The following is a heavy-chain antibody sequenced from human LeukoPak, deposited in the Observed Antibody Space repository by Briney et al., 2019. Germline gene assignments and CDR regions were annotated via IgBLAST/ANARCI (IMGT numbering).Heavy chain of an antibody. Sequence: GGSLRLSCAASGFTFSSYAMGWVRQAPGKGLEWVSAISGSGGSTYYGDSVKGRFTISRDNSKNTLYLQMNSLRAEDTAVYYCASDLMAAAGTRYGDYWGQGTLVTVSS. CDR2: ISGSGGST. CDR1: GFTFSSYA. D-gene: IGHD6-13*01. J-gene: IGHJ4*02. V-gene: IGHV3-23*01. CDR3: ASDLMAAAGTRYGDY.